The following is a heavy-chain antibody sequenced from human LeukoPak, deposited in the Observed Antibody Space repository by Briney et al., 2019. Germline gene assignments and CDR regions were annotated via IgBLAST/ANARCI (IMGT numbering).Heavy chain of an antibody. J-gene: IGHJ4*02. D-gene: IGHD3-22*01. CDR1: GYSFTGFY. Sequence: EASVKVSCKASGYSFTGFYIHWVRQAPGQGLEWMAWINPQSGATHYAQKFKGRITTNRDMSITTAYMEVTTLRSDDTAVYYCARGGDDSGLYFAYWGQGTLVTVSS. CDR2: INPQSGAT. CDR3: ARGGDDSGLYFAY. V-gene: IGHV1-2*02.